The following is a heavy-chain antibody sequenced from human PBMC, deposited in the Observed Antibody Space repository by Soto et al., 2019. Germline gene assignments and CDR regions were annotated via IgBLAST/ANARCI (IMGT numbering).Heavy chain of an antibody. J-gene: IGHJ4*02. CDR3: ARACSSNSCYDVFDY. CDR2: IYTSGST. D-gene: IGHD2-2*01. V-gene: IGHV4-4*07. Sequence: QVQLQESGPGLLKPSETLSLTCTVSGGSISSYYWSWIRQPAGKGLGRIGRIYTSGSTNYNPSLKSRVTMSVDTSKNEFSLKLSSVTAADPAVYYCARACSSNSCYDVFDYWGQGTLVTVSS. CDR1: GGSISSYY.